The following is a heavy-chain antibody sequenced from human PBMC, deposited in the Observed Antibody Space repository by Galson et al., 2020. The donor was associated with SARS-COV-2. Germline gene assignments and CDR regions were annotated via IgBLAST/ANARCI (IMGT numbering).Heavy chain of an antibody. V-gene: IGHV3-21*01. CDR2: ISGSSSYK. J-gene: IGHJ6*02. CDR1: GFTFGSYS. D-gene: IGHD6-13*01. Sequence: NSGGSLRLSCAASGFTFGSYSMNWVRQAPGKGLEWVSCISGSSSYKYYADSVEGRFTISRDNAKNSLYLQMDSLRAEDTAVYYCAREYVEEVQQLTGYYYYYYGMDVWGQGTTVTVSS. CDR3: AREYVEEVQQLTGYYYYYYGMDV.